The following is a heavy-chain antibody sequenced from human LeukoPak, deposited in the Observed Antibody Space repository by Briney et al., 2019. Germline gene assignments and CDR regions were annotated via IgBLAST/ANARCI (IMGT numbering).Heavy chain of an antibody. CDR3: ARGRSDYYGSGSYYRMPLYYYYYYGMDV. D-gene: IGHD3-10*01. Sequence: ASVKVSCKASGYTFTSYGISWVRQAPGQGLEWMGWISACNGNTNYAQKLQGRVTMTTDTSTSTAYMELRSLRSDDTAVYYCARGRSDYYGSGSYYRMPLYYYYYYGMDVWGQGTTVTVSS. J-gene: IGHJ6*02. V-gene: IGHV1-18*01. CDR2: ISACNGNT. CDR1: GYTFTSYG.